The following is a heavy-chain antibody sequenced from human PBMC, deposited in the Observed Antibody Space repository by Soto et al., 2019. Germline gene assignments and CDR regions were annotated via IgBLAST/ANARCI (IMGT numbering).Heavy chain of an antibody. J-gene: IGHJ4*02. CDR1: GFTFSSYG. CDR2: IWYDGSNK. V-gene: IGHV3-33*01. CDR3: ARDRHYCSGGSCYRRFDY. Sequence: QVQLVESGGGVVQPGRSLRLSCAASGFTFSSYGMHWVRQAPGKGLEWVAVIWYDGSNKYYADSVKGRFTISRDNSKNTWXLQMNSLRAEDTAVYYCARDRHYCSGGSCYRRFDYWGQGTLVTVSS. D-gene: IGHD2-15*01.